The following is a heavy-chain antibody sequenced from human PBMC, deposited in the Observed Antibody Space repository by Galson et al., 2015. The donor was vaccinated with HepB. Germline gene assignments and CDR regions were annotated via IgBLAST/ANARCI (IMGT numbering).Heavy chain of an antibody. CDR2: IIPIFGTT. V-gene: IGHV1-69*13. CDR1: GYTFSSYA. J-gene: IGHJ6*02. D-gene: IGHD6-13*01. CDR3: ARGAAAGNSYYYRGMAV. Sequence: SVKVSCKASGYTFSSYAISWVRQAPGQGLEWMGRIIPIFGTTNYAQKFQGRVTITADESTSTAYMELSSLRSEDTAVYYCARGAAAGNSYYYRGMAVWGQRSAVTVSS.